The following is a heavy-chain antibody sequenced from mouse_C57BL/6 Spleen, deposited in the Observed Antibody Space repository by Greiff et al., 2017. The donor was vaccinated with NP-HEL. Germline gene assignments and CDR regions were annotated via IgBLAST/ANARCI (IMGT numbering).Heavy chain of an antibody. CDR3: ARWDDGYHLDS. J-gene: IGHJ2*01. D-gene: IGHD2-3*01. Sequence: EVQLQQSGPELVKPGASVKISCKASGYSFTGYYMNWVKQSPEKSLEWIGEINPSTGGTTYNQKFKAKATLTVDKSSSTAYMQLKSLTSEDSAVYYCARWDDGYHLDSWGQGTTLTVSS. CDR1: GYSFTGYY. V-gene: IGHV1-42*01. CDR2: INPSTGGT.